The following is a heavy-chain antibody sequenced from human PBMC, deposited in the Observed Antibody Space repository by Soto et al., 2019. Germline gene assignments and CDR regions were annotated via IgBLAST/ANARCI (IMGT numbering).Heavy chain of an antibody. V-gene: IGHV3-74*01. Sequence: EVQLVESGGGLVQPGGSLRLSCAASEFTFSGRSVHWVRQAPGKGLVWVSGIDKVGTDSTYADSVKGRFTSSRDNAKNMVYLHMNSLRVEDTAVYYCARGWFGPDVWGKGTTVTVSS. CDR2: IDKVGTDS. D-gene: IGHD3-10*01. J-gene: IGHJ6*03. CDR3: ARGWFGPDV. CDR1: EFTFSGRS.